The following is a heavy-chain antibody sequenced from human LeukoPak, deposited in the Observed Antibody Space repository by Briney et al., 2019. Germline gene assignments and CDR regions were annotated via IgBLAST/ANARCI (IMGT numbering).Heavy chain of an antibody. J-gene: IGHJ5*02. D-gene: IGHD4-11*01. CDR3: AIDLGMATVTTRFDP. CDR2: INAGNGNT. CDR1: GYTLTSYA. Sequence: ASVKVSCKASGYTLTSYAMHWVRQAPGQRLEWMGWINAGNGNTKYSQNFQGRLTITRVTSASPAYMELSSLRSEDTAVYYCAIDLGMATVTTRFDPGGQGTLVTVHS. V-gene: IGHV1-3*01.